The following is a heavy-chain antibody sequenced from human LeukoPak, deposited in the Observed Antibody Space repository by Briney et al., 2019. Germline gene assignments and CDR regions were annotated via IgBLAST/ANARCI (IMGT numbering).Heavy chain of an antibody. V-gene: IGHV1-18*01. CDR3: ARSRGYRYGMYYFDY. J-gene: IGHJ4*02. Sequence: ASVKVSCKASGYSFTSYGISWVRQAPGQGLEWMGWISAYNGNTNYAQKLQGRVTMTTDTSTSTAYMELRSLRSDDTAVYYCARSRGYRYGMYYFDYWGQGTLVTVSS. CDR2: ISAYNGNT. CDR1: GYSFTSYG. D-gene: IGHD5-18*01.